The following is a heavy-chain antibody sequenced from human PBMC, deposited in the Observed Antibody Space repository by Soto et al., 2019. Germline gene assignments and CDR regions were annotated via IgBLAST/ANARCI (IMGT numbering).Heavy chain of an antibody. CDR3: AKVGSERYSGQHSDY. V-gene: IGHV3-23*01. CDR1: GFTFSNYA. D-gene: IGHD5-12*01. CDR2: ISSSSGST. Sequence: EVQLLESGGGLVQPGGSLRLSCAASGFTFSNYAMNWVRQAPGKGLEWVSTISSSSGSTYYADSVKGRFTISRDNSKNFLYLQMNSLRGDDRAVYYCAKVGSERYSGQHSDYWGQGTLVTISS. J-gene: IGHJ4*02.